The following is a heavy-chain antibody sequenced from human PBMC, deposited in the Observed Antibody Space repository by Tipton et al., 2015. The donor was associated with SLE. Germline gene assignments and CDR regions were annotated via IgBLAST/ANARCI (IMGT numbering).Heavy chain of an antibody. V-gene: IGHV4-34*01. CDR1: GGSFSGYY. D-gene: IGHD3-10*01. Sequence: TLSLTCAVYGGSFSGYYWSWIRQPPGRGLEWIGEINHSGSTNYNPSLKSRVTMSVDTSKNQFSLKLSSVTAADTAVYYCARCSSGSPLDYWGQGTLVTVSS. CDR2: INHSGST. J-gene: IGHJ4*02. CDR3: ARCSSGSPLDY.